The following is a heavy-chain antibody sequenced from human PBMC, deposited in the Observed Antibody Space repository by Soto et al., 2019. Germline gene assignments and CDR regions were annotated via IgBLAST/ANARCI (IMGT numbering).Heavy chain of an antibody. CDR1: GYTFTKFH. V-gene: IGHV1-46*01. D-gene: IGHD3-16*01. Sequence: QVQLIQFGAEVKKPGASVKVSCRASGYTFTKFHIHWVRQAPGQGLEWMGMIDPSGGVTRDAQRFQGRMTMSSDTSTSSVYMELRGLSSEDTAVYYCARGVMGHDNYETIGYYCDHWGPGTQVTVSS. CDR3: ARGVMGHDNYETIGYYCDH. J-gene: IGHJ4*02. CDR2: IDPSGGVT.